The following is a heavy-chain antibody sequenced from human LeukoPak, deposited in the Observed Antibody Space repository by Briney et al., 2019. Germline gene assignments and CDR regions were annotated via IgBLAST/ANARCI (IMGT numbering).Heavy chain of an antibody. Sequence: GASVKVSCKASGYTFTSYDINRVRQATGQGLEWMGWMNPNSGSTGYAQKFQGRVTITRYTSISTAYMELSGLRSEDTAVYYCARGRSTGYPYYFEYWGQGTLVTVSS. J-gene: IGHJ4*02. V-gene: IGHV1-8*03. CDR3: ARGRSTGYPYYFEY. CDR2: MNPNSGST. D-gene: IGHD5-12*01. CDR1: GYTFTSYD.